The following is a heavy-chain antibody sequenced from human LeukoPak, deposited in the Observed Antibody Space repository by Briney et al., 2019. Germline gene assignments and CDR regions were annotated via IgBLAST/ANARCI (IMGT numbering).Heavy chain of an antibody. CDR3: ASSSDSGWYYFDY. CDR2: IYPGDSDT. Sequence: GESLKICCQGSGYSFTSYWIGWVRQMPGKGLEWMGIIYPGDSDTRYSPYFQGQVTISADKTISTAYLQWSSLKASDPAMYYCASSSDSGWYYFDYWGQGTLVTVSS. D-gene: IGHD6-19*01. V-gene: IGHV5-51*01. CDR1: GYSFTSYW. J-gene: IGHJ4*02.